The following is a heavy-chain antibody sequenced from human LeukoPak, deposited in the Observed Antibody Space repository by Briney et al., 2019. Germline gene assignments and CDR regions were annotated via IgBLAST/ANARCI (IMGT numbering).Heavy chain of an antibody. CDR1: GYTFTSYG. D-gene: IGHD2-2*01. CDR3: ARARREIVVPAAILYYFDY. J-gene: IGHJ4*02. CDR2: MNPNSGNT. V-gene: IGHV1-8*03. Sequence: ASVKVSCKASGYTFTSYGISWVRQATGQGLEWMGWMNPNSGNTGYAQKFQGRVTITRNTSISTAYMELSSLRSEDTAVYYCARARREIVVPAAILYYFDYWGQGTLVTVSS.